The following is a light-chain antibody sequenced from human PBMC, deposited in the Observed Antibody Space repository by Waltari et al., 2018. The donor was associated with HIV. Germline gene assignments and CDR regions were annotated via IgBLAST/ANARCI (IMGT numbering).Light chain of an antibody. V-gene: IGLV2-8*01. J-gene: IGLJ3*02. CDR1: SSDVGAYNY. CDR3: SSYAGSNIWV. CDR2: EVS. Sequence: QSALTQPPSASGSPGQSVTISCTGTSSDVGAYNYVCWHQQYPGKAPKLMIYEVSKRPSGVPALFSGSKSGNTASLTVSGLQAEDEADYYCSSYAGSNIWVFGGGTKLTVL.